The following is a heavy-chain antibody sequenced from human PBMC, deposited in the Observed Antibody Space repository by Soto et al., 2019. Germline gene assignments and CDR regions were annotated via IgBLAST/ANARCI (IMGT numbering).Heavy chain of an antibody. CDR2: ISGSGGST. CDR1: GFTFSSYA. Sequence: EVQLLESGGGLVQPGGSLRLSCAAFGFTFSSYAMSWVRQAPGKGLEWVSAISGSGGSTYYADSVKGRFTISRDNSKNTLYLQMNSLRAEDTAVYYCAKAPDYGDYMYYFDYWGQGTLVTVSS. V-gene: IGHV3-23*01. J-gene: IGHJ4*02. CDR3: AKAPDYGDYMYYFDY. D-gene: IGHD4-17*01.